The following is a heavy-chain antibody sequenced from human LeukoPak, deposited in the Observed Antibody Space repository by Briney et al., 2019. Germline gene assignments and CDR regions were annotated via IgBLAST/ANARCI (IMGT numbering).Heavy chain of an antibody. Sequence: GESLKISCKGSGYSFTKYWIGWVRQMPGKGLEWMGIIYPGDPDTTYSPSFQGQVTISADKSISTAYLQWSSLRASETAMYYCARRRGVTATLNYFEYWAQGTLVTVSS. V-gene: IGHV5-51*01. CDR3: ARRRGVTATLNYFEY. J-gene: IGHJ4*02. CDR1: GYSFTKYW. CDR2: IYPGDPDT. D-gene: IGHD2-21*02.